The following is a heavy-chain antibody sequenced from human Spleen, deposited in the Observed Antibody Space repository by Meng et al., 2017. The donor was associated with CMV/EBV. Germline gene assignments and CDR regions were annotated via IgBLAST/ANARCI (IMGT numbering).Heavy chain of an antibody. CDR1: DGSFSIYY. Sequence: ETLSLTCAVYDGSFSIYYWTWIRQPPGKGLEWIGSIYYSGSTYYNPSLKSRVTISVDTSKNQFSLKLSSVTAADTAVYYCARVYGSADAFDIWGQGTMVTVSS. J-gene: IGHJ3*02. D-gene: IGHD3-10*01. V-gene: IGHV4-34*01. CDR3: ARVYGSADAFDI. CDR2: IYYSGST.